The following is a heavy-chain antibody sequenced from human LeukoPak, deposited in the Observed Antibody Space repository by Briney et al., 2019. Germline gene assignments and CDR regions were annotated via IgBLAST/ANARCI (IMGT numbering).Heavy chain of an antibody. D-gene: IGHD3-10*01. CDR3: ARMGVSDAFDI. Sequence: GGSLRLSCAASGFTFSSYWMSWVRQAPGKGLEWVANIKQDGSEEYYVDSVKGRFTISRDNAKNSLYLQMNSLRAEDTAVYYCARMGVSDAFDIWGQGTMVTVSS. J-gene: IGHJ3*02. V-gene: IGHV3-7*01. CDR1: GFTFSSYW. CDR2: IKQDGSEE.